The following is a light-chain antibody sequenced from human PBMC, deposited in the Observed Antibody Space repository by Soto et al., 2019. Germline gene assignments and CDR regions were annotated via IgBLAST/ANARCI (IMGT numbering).Light chain of an antibody. CDR3: RSYTSSSTVCV. CDR2: DVS. CDR1: SSDVGGYNY. J-gene: IGLJ1*01. Sequence: QSALTQPASVSGSPGQSITISCTGTSSDVGGYNYVSWYQQHPGKAPKLMIYDVSNRPSGVSNRFSGSKSGNTASLTISGLQAYDDADCYCRSYTSSSTVCVFVTGTKLTVL. V-gene: IGLV2-14*01.